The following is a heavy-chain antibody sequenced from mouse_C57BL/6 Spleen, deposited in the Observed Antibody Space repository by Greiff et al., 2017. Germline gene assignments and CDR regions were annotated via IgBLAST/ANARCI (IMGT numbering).Heavy chain of an antibody. V-gene: IGHV1-69*01. CDR3: ARSGGYAHFDY. CDR1: GYTFTSYW. D-gene: IGHD2-2*01. Sequence: QVQLQQPGAELVMPGASVKVSCKASGYTFTSYWMHWVKQRPGQGLEWIGEIDPSDSYTNYNQKFKGKSTLTVDKSSSTAYMQLSRLTSADSAVYYFARSGGYAHFDYWGTGTTLTVSS. J-gene: IGHJ2*01. CDR2: IDPSDSYT.